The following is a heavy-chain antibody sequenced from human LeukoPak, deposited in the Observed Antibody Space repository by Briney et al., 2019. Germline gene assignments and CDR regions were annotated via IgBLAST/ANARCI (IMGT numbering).Heavy chain of an antibody. J-gene: IGHJ5*02. Sequence: GGSLRLSCAASGFTFSSYSMNWVRQAPGKGLEWVSSISSSSSHIYYADSVKGRFTISRDNAKNSLYLQMNSLRAEDTAVYYCARSPTLYNWFDPWGQGTLVTVSS. CDR3: ARSPTLYNWFDP. CDR1: GFTFSSYS. V-gene: IGHV3-21*01. CDR2: ISSSSSHI.